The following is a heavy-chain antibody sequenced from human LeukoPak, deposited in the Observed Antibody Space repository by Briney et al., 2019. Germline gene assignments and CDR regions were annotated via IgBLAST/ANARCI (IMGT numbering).Heavy chain of an antibody. Sequence: PSETLSLTCTVSGGSISSYYWSWIRQPPGKGLEWIGYIYYSGGTNYNPSLKSRVTISVDTSKNQFSLKLSSVTAADTAVYYCARSPGFIVVPAAFPLDYWGQGTLVTVSS. CDR2: IYYSGGT. V-gene: IGHV4-59*01. CDR3: ARSPGFIVVPAAFPLDY. D-gene: IGHD2-2*01. CDR1: GGSISSYY. J-gene: IGHJ4*02.